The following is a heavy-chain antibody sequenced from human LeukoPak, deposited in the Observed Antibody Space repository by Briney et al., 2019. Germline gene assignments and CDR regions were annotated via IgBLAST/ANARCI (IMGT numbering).Heavy chain of an antibody. CDR2: IKQDGSVR. V-gene: IGHV3-7*01. CDR3: ARDLYSTGSFDS. J-gene: IGHJ4*02. Sequence: GGSLRLSCAASGFTFSSYGMHWVRQAPGKGLEWLTNIKQDGSVRHYVDSVKGRFTISRDNAKNSLYLQMNSLRAEDTAVYYCARDLYSTGSFDSWGQGTLVTVSS. CDR1: GFTFSSYG. D-gene: IGHD6-19*01.